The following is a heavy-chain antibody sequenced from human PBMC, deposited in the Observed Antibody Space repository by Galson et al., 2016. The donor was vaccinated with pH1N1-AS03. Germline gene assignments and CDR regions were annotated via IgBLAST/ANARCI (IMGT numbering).Heavy chain of an antibody. D-gene: IGHD5/OR15-5a*01. J-gene: IGHJ4*02. V-gene: IGHV3-23*01. Sequence: SLRLSCAASGFRLTSIAMTWVRQAPGKGLEWVSGVVTSGGTYFADSVKGRFSISRDDSKNTMYLQIDSLGVEDTAIYYCAKDRVYDDSQWVFDYWGQGNPVTVSS. CDR1: GFRLTSIA. CDR2: VVTSGGT. CDR3: AKDRVYDDSQWVFDY.